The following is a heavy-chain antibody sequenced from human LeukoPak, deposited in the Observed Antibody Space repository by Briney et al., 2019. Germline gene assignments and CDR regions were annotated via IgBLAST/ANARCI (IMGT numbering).Heavy chain of an antibody. Sequence: SETLSLTCAVYGGSFSGYYWSWIRQPPGKGLEWIGEINHSGSTNYNPSLKSRVTISVDTSKNQFSLKLSSVTAADTAVYYCATARNYDFWSGYLYYFDYWGQGTLVTVSS. J-gene: IGHJ4*02. CDR1: GGSFSGYY. V-gene: IGHV4-34*01. CDR3: ATARNYDFWSGYLYYFDY. D-gene: IGHD3-3*01. CDR2: INHSGST.